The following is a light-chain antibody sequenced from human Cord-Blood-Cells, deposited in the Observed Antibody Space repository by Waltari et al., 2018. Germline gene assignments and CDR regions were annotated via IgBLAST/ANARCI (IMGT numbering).Light chain of an antibody. J-gene: IGLJ3*02. CDR2: DVS. CDR1: SSDVGGYNY. Sequence: QSALTQPASVSGSPGQSITISCTGTSSDVGGYNYVSWYQQHPGKAPKLMIYDVSNRPSGVSNPFPGSKSGNTASLTISGLQAEDEADDYCSSYTSSSTWVFGGGTKLTVL. CDR3: SSYTSSSTWV. V-gene: IGLV2-14*01.